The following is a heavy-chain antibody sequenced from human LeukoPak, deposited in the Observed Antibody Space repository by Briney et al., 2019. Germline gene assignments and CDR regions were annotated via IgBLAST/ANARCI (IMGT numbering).Heavy chain of an antibody. J-gene: IGHJ5*02. V-gene: IGHV4-30-2*01. CDR3: ARFAVTTIWFDP. CDR2: IYHSGST. Sequence: PSETLSLTCTVSGGSISSGGYYWSWIRQPPGKGLEWIGYIYHSGSTYYNPSLKSRVTISVDRSKNQFSLKLSSVTAADTAVYYCARFAVTTIWFDPWGQGTLVTVSS. D-gene: IGHD4-17*01. CDR1: GGSISSGGYY.